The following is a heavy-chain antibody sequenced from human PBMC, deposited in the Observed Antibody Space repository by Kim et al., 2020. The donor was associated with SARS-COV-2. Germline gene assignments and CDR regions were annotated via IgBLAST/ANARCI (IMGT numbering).Heavy chain of an antibody. J-gene: IGHJ4*02. CDR2: IGPRGTDI. D-gene: IGHD2-21*02. CDR1: GLIFRDQY. Sequence: GGSLRLSCAASGLIFRDQYMTWIRQAPGRGLEWVSYIGPRGTDIKYTDSVKGRFTVSRENAKNSQYLQMDSLRVEDTAVYYCSTDPRRLPYWGQGTLVTVSS. CDR3: STDPRRLPY. V-gene: IGHV3-11*01.